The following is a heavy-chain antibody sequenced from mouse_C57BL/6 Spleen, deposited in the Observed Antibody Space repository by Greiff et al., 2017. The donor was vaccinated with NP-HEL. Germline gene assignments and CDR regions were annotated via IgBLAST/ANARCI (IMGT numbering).Heavy chain of an antibody. CDR2: IYPGDGDT. V-gene: IGHV1-82*01. CDR3: ARPAYSNYYYYAMDY. J-gene: IGHJ4*01. CDR1: GYAFSSSW. Sequence: VQLQQSGPELVKPGASVKISCKASGYAFSSSWMNWVKQRPGQGLEWIGRIYPGDGDTNYNGKFKGKATLTADKSSSTAYMQLSSLTSEDSAVYFCARPAYSNYYYYAMDYWGQGTSVTVSS. D-gene: IGHD2-5*01.